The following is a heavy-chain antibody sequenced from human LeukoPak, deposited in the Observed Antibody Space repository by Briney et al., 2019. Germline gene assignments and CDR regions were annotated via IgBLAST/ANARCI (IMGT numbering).Heavy chain of an antibody. J-gene: IGHJ4*02. CDR2: IYYSGST. CDR1: GGSISSSSYY. D-gene: IGHD3-22*01. Sequence: SETPSLTCTVSGGSISSSSYYWGWIRQPPGKGLEWIGSIYYSGSTYYNPSLKSRVTISVDTSKNQFSLKLSSVTAADTAVYYCAREREAYYYDSSGPYYFDYWGQGTLVTVSS. V-gene: IGHV4-39*01. CDR3: AREREAYYYDSSGPYYFDY.